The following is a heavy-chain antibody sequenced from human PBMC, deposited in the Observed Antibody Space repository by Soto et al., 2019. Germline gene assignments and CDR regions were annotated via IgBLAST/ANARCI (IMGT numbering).Heavy chain of an antibody. CDR1: DASFWSDSYF. D-gene: IGHD1-26*01. J-gene: IGHJ1*01. CDR3: ARYVVGGTVEL. V-gene: IGHV4-61*01. CDR2: ISHTVDT. Sequence: SETRSLTCTVSDASFWSDSYFWTWIRHPPGKGLEWIAYISHTVDTNYNPSLKSRVTISIDTSRNQFSLTVTSVTAADTAVYFSARYVVGGTVELWGQGSMVSVSP.